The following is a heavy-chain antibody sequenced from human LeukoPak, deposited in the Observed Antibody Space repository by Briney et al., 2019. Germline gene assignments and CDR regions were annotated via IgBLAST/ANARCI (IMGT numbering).Heavy chain of an antibody. CDR3: ARFSATDDYFDY. CDR1: GGSFSGYY. V-gene: IGHV4-34*01. J-gene: IGHJ4*02. CDR2: INHSGST. Sequence: SETLSLTCAVYGGSFSGYYWSWIRQPPGKGLEWIGEINHSGSTNYNPSLKSRVTISVDTSKNQFSLKLSSVTAADTAVYYCARFSATDDYFDYWGQGTLVTVSS. D-gene: IGHD2-21*02.